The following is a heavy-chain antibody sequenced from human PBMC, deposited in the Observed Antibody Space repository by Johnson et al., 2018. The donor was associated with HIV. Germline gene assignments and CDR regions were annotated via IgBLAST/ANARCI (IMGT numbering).Heavy chain of an antibody. Sequence: VLLVESGGGVVRPGGSLRLSCAASGFTFDDYGMTWVRQVPGKGLEWVCGLNWHGGSKGYADSVRGRFTISRDNAKNSLDLQMNILKAEDTALYYCARSQYCGGDCYNLHAFDIWGQGTMVTVSS. D-gene: IGHD2-21*02. J-gene: IGHJ3*02. CDR1: GFTFDDYG. V-gene: IGHV3-20*04. CDR3: ARSQYCGGDCYNLHAFDI. CDR2: LNWHGGSK.